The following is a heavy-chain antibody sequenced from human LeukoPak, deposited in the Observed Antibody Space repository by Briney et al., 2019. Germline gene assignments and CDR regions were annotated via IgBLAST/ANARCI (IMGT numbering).Heavy chain of an antibody. V-gene: IGHV4-4*02. Sequence: SETLSLTCTVSGGSISSSNWWSWVRQPPGKGLGWIGEIYHSGSTNYNPSLKSRVTISVDKSKNQFSLKLSSVTAADTAVYYCARRSFVGATDYFDYWGQGTLVTVSS. CDR2: IYHSGST. CDR1: GGSISSSNW. CDR3: ARRSFVGATDYFDY. J-gene: IGHJ4*02. D-gene: IGHD1-26*01.